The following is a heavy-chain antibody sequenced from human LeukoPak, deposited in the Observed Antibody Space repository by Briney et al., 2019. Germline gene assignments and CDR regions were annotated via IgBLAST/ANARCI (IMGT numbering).Heavy chain of an antibody. D-gene: IGHD4-17*01. V-gene: IGHV4-39*01. CDR2: IYYSGNT. CDR3: ARLMTTVTSEY. CDR1: GGSINRSYYY. J-gene: IGHJ4*02. Sequence: PSETLSLTCTVSGGSINRSYYYWGWIRQPPGKGLEWIGSIYYSGNTYYNPSLKSRVTISVDTSKNQFSLKLSSVTAADTAVYYCARLMTTVTSEYWGQGTLVIVSS.